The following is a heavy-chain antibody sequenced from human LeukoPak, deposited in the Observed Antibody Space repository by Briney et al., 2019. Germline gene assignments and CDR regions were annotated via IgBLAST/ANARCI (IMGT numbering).Heavy chain of an antibody. CDR3: AKDIFTGIAAAGIFDY. V-gene: IGHV3-9*01. D-gene: IGHD6-13*01. CDR2: ISWNSGSI. CDR1: GFTFDDYA. J-gene: IGHJ4*02. Sequence: GGSLRLSCAASGFTFDDYAMHWVRQAPGKGLEWVSGISWNSGSIGYADSVKGRFTISRDNAKDSLYLQMNSLRAEDTALYYCAKDIFTGIAAAGIFDYWGQGTLVTVSS.